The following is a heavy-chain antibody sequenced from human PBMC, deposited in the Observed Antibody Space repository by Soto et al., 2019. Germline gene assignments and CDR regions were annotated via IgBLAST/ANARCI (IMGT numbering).Heavy chain of an antibody. Sequence: PGGSLRLSCAASGLTFSSYSMNWVRQAPGKGLEWVSYISSSSSTIYYADSVKGRFTISRDNAKNSLYLQMNSLRAEDTAVYYCARDKITGLLDYWGQGTLVTVSS. D-gene: IGHD2-8*02. V-gene: IGHV3-48*01. CDR2: ISSSSSTI. J-gene: IGHJ4*02. CDR1: GLTFSSYS. CDR3: ARDKITGLLDY.